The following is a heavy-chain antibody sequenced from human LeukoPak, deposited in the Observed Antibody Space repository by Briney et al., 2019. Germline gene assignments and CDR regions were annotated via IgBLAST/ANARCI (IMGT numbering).Heavy chain of an antibody. J-gene: IGHJ4*02. CDR2: INPNSGGT. Sequence: GASVKVSCKASGYTFTGYYMHWVRQAPGQGLEWMGWINPNSGGTNYAQKFQGRVTMTRDTSISTAYVELSRLRSDGAAVYYCAILVVAATFDYWGQGTLVTVSS. CDR3: AILVVAATFDY. V-gene: IGHV1-2*02. CDR1: GYTFTGYY. D-gene: IGHD2-15*01.